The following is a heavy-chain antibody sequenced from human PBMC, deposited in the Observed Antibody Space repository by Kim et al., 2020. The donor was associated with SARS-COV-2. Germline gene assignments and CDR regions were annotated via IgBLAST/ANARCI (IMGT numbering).Heavy chain of an antibody. Sequence: SETLSLTCTVSGGSISSYYWSWIRQPPGKGLEWIGYIYYSGSTNYNPSLKSRVTISVDTSKNQFTLKLSSVTAADTAVYYCARIYCGGDCYWEHWGQGTLVTVSS. V-gene: IGHV4-59*13. CDR3: ARIYCGGDCYWEH. CDR2: IYYSGST. D-gene: IGHD2-21*01. CDR1: GGSISSYY. J-gene: IGHJ4*02.